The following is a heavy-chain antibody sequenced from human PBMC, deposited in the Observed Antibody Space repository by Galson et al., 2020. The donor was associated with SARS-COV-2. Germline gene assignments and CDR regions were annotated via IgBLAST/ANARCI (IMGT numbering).Heavy chain of an antibody. J-gene: IGHJ4*02. CDR1: GGSISSSSYY. CDR2: IYYSGST. CDR3: ARTGVRGVIITFVY. D-gene: IGHD3-10*01. V-gene: IGHV4-39*07. Sequence: ASETLSLTCTVSGGSISSSSYYWGWIRQPPGKGLEWIGSIYYSGSTYYNPSLKSRVTISVDTSKNQFSLKLSSVTAADTAVYYCARTGVRGVIITFVYWGQGTLVTVSS.